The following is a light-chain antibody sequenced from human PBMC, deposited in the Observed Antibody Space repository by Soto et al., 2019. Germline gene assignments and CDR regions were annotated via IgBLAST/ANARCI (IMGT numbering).Light chain of an antibody. J-gene: IGKJ5*01. CDR1: QNIHNH. V-gene: IGKV3-15*01. CDR2: DAI. Sequence: ENVFTHSRATLSVCILAGGSIXLRASQNIHNHMSWFLQKPGQTPRLLIYDAIIRAPDVPARFSGSGSGTDFTLTISSLQPEDVATYYCQKYNSAPQTVGQGTLLEIK. CDR3: QKYNSAPQT.